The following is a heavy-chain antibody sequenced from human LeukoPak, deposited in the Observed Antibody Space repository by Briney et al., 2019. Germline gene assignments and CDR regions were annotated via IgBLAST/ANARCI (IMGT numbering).Heavy chain of an antibody. CDR3: ARGGARIAVPYWFDP. V-gene: IGHV4-34*01. CDR1: GGSFSGYY. Sequence: SETLSLTCAVYGGSFSGYYWSWVRQPPGKGLEWIGEINHSGSTNYNPSLKSRVTISVDTSKNQFSLKLSSVTAADTAVYYCARGGARIAVPYWFDPWGQGTLVTVSS. D-gene: IGHD6-19*01. J-gene: IGHJ5*02. CDR2: INHSGST.